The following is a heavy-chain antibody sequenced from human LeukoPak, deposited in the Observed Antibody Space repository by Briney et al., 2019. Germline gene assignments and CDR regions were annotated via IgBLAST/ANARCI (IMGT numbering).Heavy chain of an antibody. V-gene: IGHV4-34*01. D-gene: IGHD5-18*01. CDR3: ARVRIRLWLAGAFDI. CDR1: GGAFSGHY. J-gene: IGHJ3*02. CDR2: INHRGNT. Sequence: PTETPPLTYAANGGAFSGHYWSRIPQPPGKGLKWIGEINHRGNTNYNPSHKRRVTIPVDTSKNQFSLRLTSATAADAAVYYCARVRIRLWLAGAFDIWGQGTMVTVSS.